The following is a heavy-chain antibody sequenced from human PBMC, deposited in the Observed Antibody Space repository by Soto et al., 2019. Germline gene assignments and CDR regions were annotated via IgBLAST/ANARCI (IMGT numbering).Heavy chain of an antibody. CDR2: IYYSGST. Sequence: SETLSLTCTVSGGSISSSSYYWGWIRQPPGKGLEWIGSIYYSGSTYYNPSLKSRVTISVDTSKNQFSLKVSSVTAADTAVYYCASSGLVCGGDCYDAFDIWGQGTMVTVSS. CDR3: ASSGLVCGGDCYDAFDI. CDR1: GGSISSSSYY. V-gene: IGHV4-39*01. J-gene: IGHJ3*02. D-gene: IGHD2-21*02.